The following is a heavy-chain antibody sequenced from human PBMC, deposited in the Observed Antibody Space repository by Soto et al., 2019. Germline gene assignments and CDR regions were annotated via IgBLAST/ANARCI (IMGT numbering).Heavy chain of an antibody. Sequence: QVQLQESGPGLVKPSQTLSLTCTVSGGSISSGGYYWSWIRQHPGKGLEWIGYIYYSGSTYYNPSLKRRVTISVDTSKSQSSLKLSSVTAADTAVYYCAREGGDSSGYYDGYYFDYWGQGTLVTVSS. CDR3: AREGGDSSGYYDGYYFDY. D-gene: IGHD3-22*01. CDR1: GGSISSGGYY. V-gene: IGHV4-31*03. J-gene: IGHJ4*02. CDR2: IYYSGST.